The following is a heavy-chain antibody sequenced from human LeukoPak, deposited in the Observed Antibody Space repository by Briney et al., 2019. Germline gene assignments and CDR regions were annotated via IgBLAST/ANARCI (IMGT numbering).Heavy chain of an antibody. D-gene: IGHD3-22*01. J-gene: IGHJ4*02. CDR2: IYSGGST. CDR1: GFTVSSNY. Sequence: GGSLGLSCAASGFTVSSNYMSWVRQAPGKGLEWVSVIYSGGSTYYADSVKGRFTISRDNSKNTLYLQMNSLRAEDTAVHYCAREKYDSSGYYNYWGQGTLVTVSS. V-gene: IGHV3-66*01. CDR3: AREKYDSSGYYNY.